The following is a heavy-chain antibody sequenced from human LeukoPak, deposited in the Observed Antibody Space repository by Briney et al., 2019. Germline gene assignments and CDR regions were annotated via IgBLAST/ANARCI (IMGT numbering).Heavy chain of an antibody. J-gene: IGHJ4*02. CDR2: ISYDGSNK. CDR1: GFSFSDYG. D-gene: IGHD5-12*01. V-gene: IGHV3-30*18. Sequence: PGRSLRLSCAASGFSFSDYGMHWVRQAPGRGLEWVAFISYDGSNKYYADSVKGRFTISRDNSKHTLYLQVSSLRPEDTAVYFCAKGLRGYSGEFDYWGQGTLVTVS. CDR3: AKGLRGYSGEFDY.